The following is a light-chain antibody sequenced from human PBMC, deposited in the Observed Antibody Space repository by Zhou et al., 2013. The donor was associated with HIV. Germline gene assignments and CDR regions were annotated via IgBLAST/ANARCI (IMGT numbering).Light chain of an antibody. CDR2: DTS. CDR1: ETLDGK. CDR3: QQFGGSPRYT. V-gene: IGKV3-20*01. Sequence: DTLLTQSPATLSLSPGERATLSCRANETLDGKLAWYQKKPGQAPTLVIFDTSNRATGISTRFRGGGSGTDFTLTIHRLEPEDFGVYYCQQFGGSPRYTFGQGTRLDIK. J-gene: IGKJ2*01.